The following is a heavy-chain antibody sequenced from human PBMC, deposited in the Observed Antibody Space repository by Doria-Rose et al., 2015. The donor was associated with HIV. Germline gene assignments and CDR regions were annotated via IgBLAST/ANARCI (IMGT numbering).Heavy chain of an antibody. V-gene: IGHV2-26*01. D-gene: IGHD6-13*01. Sequence: QVTLKESGPVLVKPTETLTLTCTVSGVSLSSPGMGVSWIRQPPGRALEWLANILSDDERSYKTSLKSRLTISRGTSKSQVFLTMTDMDPVDTATYYCARIESSRWYHKYYVDFWGQGTLVIVSA. CDR3: ARIESSRWYHKYYVDF. CDR2: ILSDDER. J-gene: IGHJ4*02. CDR1: GVSLSSPGMG.